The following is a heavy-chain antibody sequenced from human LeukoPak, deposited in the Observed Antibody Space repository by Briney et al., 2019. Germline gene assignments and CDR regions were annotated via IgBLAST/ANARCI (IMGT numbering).Heavy chain of an antibody. Sequence: SETLSLTCIVSGGSISTYYRSWVRQPPGKCLEWIAYIYYSGSTNYNPSLKSRVTMSVDTSKNQFSLNLSSVTAADTAVYYGARDYSNYILDYWGQGTLVTVSS. V-gene: IGHV4-59*01. CDR1: GGSISTYY. J-gene: IGHJ4*02. CDR3: ARDYSNYILDY. D-gene: IGHD4-11*01. CDR2: IYYSGST.